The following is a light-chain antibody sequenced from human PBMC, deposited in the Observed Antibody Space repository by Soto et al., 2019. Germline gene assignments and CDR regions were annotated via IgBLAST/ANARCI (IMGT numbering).Light chain of an antibody. Sequence: EIVLTQSPGTLSLSPGERATLSCRASQSVSSRYLTWYQQKPGQAPRLLIYGASSSATGIPDRFSGSGSGTDFTLTIRRLEPEDFAVYSCQQYGGSPPITFGQGTRLEIK. J-gene: IGKJ5*01. V-gene: IGKV3-20*01. CDR3: QQYGGSPPIT. CDR1: QSVSSRY. CDR2: GAS.